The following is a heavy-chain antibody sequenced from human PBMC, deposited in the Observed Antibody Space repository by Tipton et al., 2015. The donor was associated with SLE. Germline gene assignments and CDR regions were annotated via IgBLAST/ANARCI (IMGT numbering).Heavy chain of an antibody. V-gene: IGHV4-59*08. CDR3: ARHKPSTSFSFYGMDV. CDR1: GASISEYY. Sequence: TLSLTCTVSGASISEYYCSWLRQPPGKGLEWIGYVYHSGSTNYNPSLESRVTISLGTSMKQFSLQLSSLTAADTAVYYCARHKPSTSFSFYGMDVWGHGTTVTV. CDR2: VYHSGST. J-gene: IGHJ6*02. D-gene: IGHD1/OR15-1a*01.